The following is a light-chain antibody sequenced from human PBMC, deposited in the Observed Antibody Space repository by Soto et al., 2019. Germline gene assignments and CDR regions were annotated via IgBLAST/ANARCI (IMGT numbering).Light chain of an antibody. J-gene: IGKJ1*01. CDR1: QSISNTY. Sequence: EIVLTQSPGTLSLSPGERATLSCRASQSISNTYLAWYQQKPGQAPRLLIYGASSRATGIPDGFSGSGSGTDFTLTISRLEPEDFALYYCQQYRTFGQGTKVDIK. CDR2: GAS. V-gene: IGKV3-20*01. CDR3: QQYRT.